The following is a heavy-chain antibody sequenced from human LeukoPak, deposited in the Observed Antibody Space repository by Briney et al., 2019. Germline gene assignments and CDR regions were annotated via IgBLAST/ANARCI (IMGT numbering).Heavy chain of an antibody. CDR1: GFDFSGNW. CDR3: ARDHYWSIDY. V-gene: IGHV3-74*01. CDR2: IKGDGIST. D-gene: IGHD3-3*01. J-gene: IGHJ4*02. Sequence: GGSLRLSCAASGFDFSGNWMHWVRHAPGQGLVWVSRIKGDGISTNYADSVKGRFTISRDIAKNTLYLQMNSLRAEDTGVYYCARDHYWSIDYWGRGTLVTVSS.